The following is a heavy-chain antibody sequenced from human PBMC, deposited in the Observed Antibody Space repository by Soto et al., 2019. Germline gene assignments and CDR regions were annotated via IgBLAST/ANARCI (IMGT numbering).Heavy chain of an antibody. J-gene: IGHJ4*02. D-gene: IGHD2-21*01. CDR2: TNAGNGDT. V-gene: IGHV1-3*01. CDR3: ARSEISYSKLDS. Sequence: ASVKVSCKASGYTFISYAPHWVRQAPGQRLEWIGRTNAGNGDTKYSQKFQDRVTITRDTSASTAYMKLSSLRSEDTATYYCARSEISYSKLDSWGQGTLVTVSS. CDR1: GYTFISYA.